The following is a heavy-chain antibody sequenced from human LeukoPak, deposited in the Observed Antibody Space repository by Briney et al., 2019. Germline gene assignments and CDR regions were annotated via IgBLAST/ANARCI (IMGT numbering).Heavy chain of an antibody. CDR1: GYTFTSYD. CDR3: ARSHLRYGMVIQNWFDP. D-gene: IGHD3-3*01. CDR2: MNPNSGNT. Sequence: ASVTVSCKASGYTFTSYDINWVRQAPGQGLVWMGWMNPNSGNTGYAQKFKGRVTMTRNTSISTAYMELTSLGSEDTAIYYCARSHLRYGMVIQNWFDPGGQGTLVTVSS. J-gene: IGHJ5*02. V-gene: IGHV1-8*01.